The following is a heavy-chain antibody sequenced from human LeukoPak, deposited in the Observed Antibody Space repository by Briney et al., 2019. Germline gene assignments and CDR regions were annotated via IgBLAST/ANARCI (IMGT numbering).Heavy chain of an antibody. CDR3: ARRFFDL. CDR2: IKQDGTEK. J-gene: IGHJ2*01. CDR1: GFTFSNFW. Sequence: PGGSLRLSCAASGFTFSNFWMQWVRQAPGKGLEWVANIKQDGTEKWYVDSVKGRFTISRDNAKNSLYLQMNSLRAEDTAVYCCARRFFDLWGRGTLVTVSS. V-gene: IGHV3-7*03.